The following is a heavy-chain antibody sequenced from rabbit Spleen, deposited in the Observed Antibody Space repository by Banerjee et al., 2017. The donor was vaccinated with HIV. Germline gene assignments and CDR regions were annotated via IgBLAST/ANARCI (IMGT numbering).Heavy chain of an antibody. CDR3: ARDLPGVIGWNFGW. D-gene: IGHD1-1*01. V-gene: IGHV1S45*01. CDR1: GFSFSNKAV. CDR2: INAVTGKA. J-gene: IGHJ4*01. Sequence: QEQLVESGGGLVRPEGSLKLSCTASGFSFSNKAVMCWVRQAPGKGLQWIACINAVTGKAVYATWAKGRFTFSKTSSTTVTLQMTSLTAADTATYFCARDLPGVIGWNFGWWGPGTLVTVS.